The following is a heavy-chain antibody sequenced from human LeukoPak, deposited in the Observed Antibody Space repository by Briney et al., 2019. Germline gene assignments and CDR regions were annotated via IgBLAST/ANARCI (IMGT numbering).Heavy chain of an antibody. CDR1: GFIFSTHW. CDR3: AGDEGWTFDI. V-gene: IGHV3-7*01. Sequence: PGGSLRLSCAASGFIFSTHWMSWFRQAPGKGLEWVALIQKDGSDKYYVDSVKGRFTISRDNAKNSLYLQMNGLRADDTAVYYCAGDEGWTFDIWGQGTKVTVSS. D-gene: IGHD5-24*01. J-gene: IGHJ3*02. CDR2: IQKDGSDK.